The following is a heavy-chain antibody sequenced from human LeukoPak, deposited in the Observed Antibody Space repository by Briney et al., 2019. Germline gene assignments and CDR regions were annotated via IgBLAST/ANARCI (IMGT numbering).Heavy chain of an antibody. CDR1: GYTFTSYG. CDR2: ISAYNGNT. V-gene: IGHV1-18*01. Sequence: AAVKVSCKASGYTFTSYGISWVRPAPGQGLEWMGWISAYNGNTNYAQKLQGRVTMTTGTSTSKAYMELRSLRSDDTAVYLYARAYSHLAAGIDYGGQGTLVTVSS. J-gene: IGHJ4*02. D-gene: IGHD6-13*01. CDR3: ARAYSHLAAGIDY.